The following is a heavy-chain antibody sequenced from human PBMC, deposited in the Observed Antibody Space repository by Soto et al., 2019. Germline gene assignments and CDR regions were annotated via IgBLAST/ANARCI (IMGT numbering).Heavy chain of an antibody. J-gene: IGHJ4*02. V-gene: IGHV4-28*01. CDR2: IYYSGTT. CDR3: ARREIQGPIDY. CDR1: GYSISSSNW. Sequence: QVQLQESGPGLVKPSDTLSLTCAVSGYSISSSNWWGWIRQPPGKGLEWIGYIYYSGTTYYNPSLTGRVTMSLDTSKHQFSLKLTSVTAVDTAVYYCARREIQGPIDYWCQGTLVTVSS. D-gene: IGHD1-26*01.